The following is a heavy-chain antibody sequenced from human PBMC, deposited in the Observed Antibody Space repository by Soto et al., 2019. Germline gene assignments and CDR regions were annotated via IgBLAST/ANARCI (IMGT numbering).Heavy chain of an antibody. V-gene: IGHV1-18*01. CDR3: AREHTTRGSGRRLNWFDP. Sequence: QVQLVQSGAEVKKPGASVKVSCKASGYTFTSYGISWVRQAPGQGLEWMGWISAYNGNTNYAQKLQGRVTMTTDTSTSTAYMELRGLRSDDTAVYYCAREHTTRGSGRRLNWFDPWGQGTLVTVSS. CDR1: GYTFTSYG. D-gene: IGHD6-19*01. J-gene: IGHJ5*02. CDR2: ISAYNGNT.